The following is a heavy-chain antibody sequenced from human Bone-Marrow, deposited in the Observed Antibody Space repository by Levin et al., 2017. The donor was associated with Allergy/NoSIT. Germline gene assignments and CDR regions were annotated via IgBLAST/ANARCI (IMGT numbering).Heavy chain of an antibody. CDR2: ISGSGGST. CDR1: GFTFRSYA. Sequence: LSLTCAASGFTFRSYAMSWVRQAPGKGLEWVSGISGSGGSTYYADSVKGRFTISRDNSKNTLYLQMNSLRAEDTAVYYCAKGGVDTRGFDYWGQGTLVTVSS. D-gene: IGHD2-15*01. CDR3: AKGGVDTRGFDY. V-gene: IGHV3-23*01. J-gene: IGHJ4*02.